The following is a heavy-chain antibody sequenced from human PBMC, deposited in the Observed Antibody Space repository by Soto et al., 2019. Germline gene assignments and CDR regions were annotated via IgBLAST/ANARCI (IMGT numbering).Heavy chain of an antibody. D-gene: IGHD3-10*01. CDR1: GFTYGHFG. CDR3: ARDAYGTAGQGCALDI. J-gene: IGHJ3*02. V-gene: IGHV3-33*01. Sequence: QVQLVESGGGVVQPGRSLRLSCATSGFTYGHFGMHWARQAPGKGLEWVAVIWHDGSKKLYADSVKGRFTISRDDSKNTLDLQMNSLRVADTALYYCARDAYGTAGQGCALDIWGQGTMVIVSS. CDR2: IWHDGSKK.